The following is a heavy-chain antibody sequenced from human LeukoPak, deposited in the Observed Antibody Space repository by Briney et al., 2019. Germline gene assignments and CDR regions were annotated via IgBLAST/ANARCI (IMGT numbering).Heavy chain of an antibody. V-gene: IGHV4-61*01. CDR3: ARKSPHNWFDP. CDR2: IYYSGST. Sequence: SQTLSLTCTVSGGSISSGSYYWSWIRQPPGKGLEWIGYIYYSGSTNYNPSLKSRVTISVDTSKNQFSLKLSSVTAADTAVYYCARKSPHNWFDPWGQGTLVTVSS. J-gene: IGHJ5*02. CDR1: GGSISSGSYY.